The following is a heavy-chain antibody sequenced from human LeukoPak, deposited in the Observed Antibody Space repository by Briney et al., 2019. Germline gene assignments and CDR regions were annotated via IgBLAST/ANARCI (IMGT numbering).Heavy chain of an antibody. V-gene: IGHV3-23*01. D-gene: IGHD4/OR15-4a*01. CDR3: ARGGAYDYGVLDA. Sequence: PGESLRLSCEASGFAFSNHAMTCVRQAPGEGLQWVSTISDTGKTTFYRDSVRGRFTISRDISNNTLYLQMDGLRADDTAVYYCARGGAYDYGVLDAWGQGTLVTVSS. CDR2: ISDTGKTT. J-gene: IGHJ5*02. CDR1: GFAFSNHA.